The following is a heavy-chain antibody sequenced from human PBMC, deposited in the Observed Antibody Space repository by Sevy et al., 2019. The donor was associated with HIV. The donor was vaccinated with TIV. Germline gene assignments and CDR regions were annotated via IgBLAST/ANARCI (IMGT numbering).Heavy chain of an antibody. CDR1: GYTFTGYY. J-gene: IGHJ6*02. Sequence: ASVKVSCKASGYTFTGYYMHWVRQAPGQGLEWMGRINPNSDGTNYSQKFQGRVTMTRDTSISTAYMELSRLRSDDTAVYYCATGGSYCSSTSCRSSYYYYGMDVWGQGTTVTVSS. V-gene: IGHV1-2*06. D-gene: IGHD2-2*01. CDR2: INPNSDGT. CDR3: ATGGSYCSSTSCRSSYYYYGMDV.